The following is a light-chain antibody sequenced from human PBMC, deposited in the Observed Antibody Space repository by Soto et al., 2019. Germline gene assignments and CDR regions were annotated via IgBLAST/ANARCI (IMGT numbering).Light chain of an antibody. V-gene: IGKV3-11*01. CDR2: GAS. CDR3: QQGPT. Sequence: EIVLTQSPATLSLSPGERATLSCRASQSVSSYLAWYQHKPGQAPRLLIYGASSRATGIPDRFSGSGSGTDFTLTISRLEPEDFAVYYCQQGPTFGQGTKVDIK. J-gene: IGKJ1*01. CDR1: QSVSSY.